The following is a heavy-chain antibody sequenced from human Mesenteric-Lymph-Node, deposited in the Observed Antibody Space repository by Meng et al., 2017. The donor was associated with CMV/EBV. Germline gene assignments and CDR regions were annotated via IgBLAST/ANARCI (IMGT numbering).Heavy chain of an antibody. V-gene: IGHV3-21*01. CDR3: ARAHISSSTFDY. J-gene: IGHJ4*02. CDR2: ITSSSNNI. Sequence: GESLKISCAASGFTFSSYSMNWVRQAPGKGLEWVSSITSSSNNIYYADSVKGRFTISRDNAKNSLYLQMNSLRAEDTAVYYCARAHISSSTFDYWGQGALVTVSS. CDR1: GFTFSSYS.